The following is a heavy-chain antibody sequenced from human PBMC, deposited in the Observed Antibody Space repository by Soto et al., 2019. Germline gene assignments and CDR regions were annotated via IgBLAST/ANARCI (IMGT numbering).Heavy chain of an antibody. CDR3: ARLSGDIVVVVADNDAFDI. CDR2: IYPGDSDT. V-gene: IGHV5-51*01. D-gene: IGHD2-15*01. J-gene: IGHJ3*02. Sequence: GESLKISCKVSGYSFTSYWIGWVRQMPGKGLEWMGIIYPGDSDTRYSPSFQGQVTISADKSISTAYLQWSSLKASDTAMYYCARLSGDIVVVVADNDAFDIWGQGTMVTVSS. CDR1: GYSFTSYW.